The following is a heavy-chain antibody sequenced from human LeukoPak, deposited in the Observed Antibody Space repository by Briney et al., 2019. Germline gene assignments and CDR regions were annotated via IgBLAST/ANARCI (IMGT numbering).Heavy chain of an antibody. J-gene: IGHJ4*02. CDR3: AREGVTSRWLAPLIDY. CDR2: ISAYNGNT. CDR1: GYTFTSYG. D-gene: IGHD5-24*01. Sequence: ASVKVSCKASGYTFTSYGISWVRQAPGQGLEWMGWISAYNGNTNYAQKLQGRVTMTTDTSTSTAYMELRSLRSDDTAVYYCAREGVTSRWLAPLIDYWGQGTLVTVSS. V-gene: IGHV1-18*04.